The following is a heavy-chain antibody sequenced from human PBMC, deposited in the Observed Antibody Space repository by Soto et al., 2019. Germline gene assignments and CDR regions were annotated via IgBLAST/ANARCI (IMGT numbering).Heavy chain of an antibody. CDR3: ATKDQNWNYFDY. V-gene: IGHV3-73*01. Sequence: EVSLRLSCAASGFTFSGSAMHWVRQASGKGLEWVGRIRSKANSYATAYAASVKGRFTISRDDSKNTAYLQMNSLKTEDTAVYYCATKDQNWNYFDYWGQGTLVTVSS. CDR1: GFTFSGSA. J-gene: IGHJ4*02. D-gene: IGHD1-1*01. CDR2: IRSKANSYAT.